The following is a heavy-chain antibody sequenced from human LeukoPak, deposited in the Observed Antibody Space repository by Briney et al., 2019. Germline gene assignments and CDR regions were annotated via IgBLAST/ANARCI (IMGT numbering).Heavy chain of an antibody. V-gene: IGHV1-69*13. CDR3: ARVRAAAGRGRYYYYYMDV. J-gene: IGHJ6*03. D-gene: IGHD6-13*01. CDR2: IIPIFGTA. CDR1: GGTFSSYA. Sequence: SVNVSCKASGGTFSSYAISWVRQAPGQGLEWMGGIIPIFGTANYAQKFQGRVTITADESTSTAYMELSSLRSEDTAVYYCARVRAAAGRGRYYYYYMDVWGKGTTVTVSS.